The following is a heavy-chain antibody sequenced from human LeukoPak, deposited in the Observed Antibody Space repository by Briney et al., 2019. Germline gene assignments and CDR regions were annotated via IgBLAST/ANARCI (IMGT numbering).Heavy chain of an antibody. CDR3: AKPPNLRYFDWLTDAFDI. CDR1: GFTVSSYG. CDR2: ISYDGSNK. D-gene: IGHD3-9*01. Sequence: GGSLRLSCAASGFTVSSYGMHWVRQAPGKGLEWVAVISYDGSNKYYADSVKGRFTISRDNSKNTLYLQMNSLRAEDTAVYYCAKPPNLRYFDWLTDAFDIWGQGTMVTVSS. V-gene: IGHV3-30*18. J-gene: IGHJ3*02.